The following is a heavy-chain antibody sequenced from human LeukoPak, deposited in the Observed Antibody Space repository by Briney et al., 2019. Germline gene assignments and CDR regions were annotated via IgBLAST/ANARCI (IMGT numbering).Heavy chain of an antibody. CDR1: GGSFSGYY. D-gene: IGHD4-4*01. Sequence: PSETLSLTCAVYGGSFSGYYWSWIRQPPGKGLEWIGEINHSGSTNYNPSLKSRVTISVDTSKNQFSLKLSSVTAADTAVYYCARGLEEMATITLDYWGQGTLVTVSS. CDR2: INHSGST. V-gene: IGHV4-34*01. CDR3: ARGLEEMATITLDY. J-gene: IGHJ4*02.